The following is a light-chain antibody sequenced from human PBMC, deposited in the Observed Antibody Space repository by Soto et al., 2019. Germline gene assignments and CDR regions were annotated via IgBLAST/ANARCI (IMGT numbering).Light chain of an antibody. CDR3: QSYDSRDV. V-gene: IGLV1-40*01. CDR1: SSNIGAGYD. CDR2: GNS. Sequence: SVLTQPPSVSGAPGQRVTISCTGSSSNIGAGYDVHWYQQLPGTAPKLLIYGNSNRPSGVPDRFSGSKSGTSASLAITGLQAEDEADYYCQSYDSRDVFGTGTKVNV. J-gene: IGLJ1*01.